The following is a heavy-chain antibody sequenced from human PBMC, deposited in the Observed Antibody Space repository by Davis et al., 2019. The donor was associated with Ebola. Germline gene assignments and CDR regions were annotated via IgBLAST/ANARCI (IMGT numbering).Heavy chain of an antibody. D-gene: IGHD3-22*01. Sequence: MPSETLSLTCTVSGYSISSDNYWSWIRQPPGKGLEWIGEINHSGSTNYNPSLKSRVTISVDTSKNQFSLRLSSVTAADTAVYYCVRGLTYYYDSSGYYWGQGTLVTVSS. CDR1: GYSISSDNY. CDR2: INHSGST. J-gene: IGHJ4*02. CDR3: VRGLTYYYDSSGYY. V-gene: IGHV4-38-2*02.